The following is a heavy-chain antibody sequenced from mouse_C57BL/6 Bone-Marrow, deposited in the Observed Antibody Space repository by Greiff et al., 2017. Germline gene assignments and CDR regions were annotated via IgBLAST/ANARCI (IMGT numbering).Heavy chain of an antibody. CDR2: IRLKSDNYAT. CDR1: GFTFSNYW. Sequence: EVKLMESGGGLVQPGGSMKLSCVASGFTFSNYWMNWVRQSPEKGLAWVAQIRLKSDNYATHYAESVKGRFTISRDDSKSSVYLKMNNLRAEDTGIYYCTDIVYWGQGTSVTVSS. J-gene: IGHJ4*01. CDR3: TDIVY. V-gene: IGHV6-3*01.